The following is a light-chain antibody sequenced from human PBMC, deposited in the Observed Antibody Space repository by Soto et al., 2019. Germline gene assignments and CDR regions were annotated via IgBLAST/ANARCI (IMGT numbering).Light chain of an antibody. CDR3: QQYDRSPWT. V-gene: IGKV3-20*01. CDR2: GAS. J-gene: IGKJ1*01. CDR1: QSVSSN. Sequence: MAQSPTTRSVSPGDRATLSCRASQSVSSNLAWHQQKPGQAPTLLIYGASIRAAGIPDRFSGSGSGTDFTLTIRRLEPEDFAVYYCQQYDRSPWTFGQGTKVDIK.